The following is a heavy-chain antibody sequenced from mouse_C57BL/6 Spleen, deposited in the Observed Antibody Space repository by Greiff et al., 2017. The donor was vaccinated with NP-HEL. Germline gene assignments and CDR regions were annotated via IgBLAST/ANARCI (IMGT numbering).Heavy chain of an antibody. V-gene: IGHV1-80*01. D-gene: IGHD1-1*01. CDR3: ARSNYGSSYAMDY. J-gene: IGHJ4*01. CDR2: IYPGDGDT. Sequence: QVQLQQSGAELVKPGASVKISCKASGYAFSSYWMNWVKQRPGKGLEWIGQIYPGDGDTNYNGKFKGNATLTADKSSSTAYMQLSSLTSEDSAVYFCARSNYGSSYAMDYWGQGTSVTVSS. CDR1: GYAFSSYW.